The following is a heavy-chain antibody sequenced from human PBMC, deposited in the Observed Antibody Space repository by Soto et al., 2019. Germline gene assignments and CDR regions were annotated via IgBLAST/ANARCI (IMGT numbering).Heavy chain of an antibody. V-gene: IGHV3-15*07. CDR2: IKSKTDGGTT. J-gene: IGHJ4*02. D-gene: IGHD3-3*01. CDR1: GFTFSNAW. Sequence: GGSLRLSCAASGFTFSNAWMNWVRQAPGKGLEWVGRIKSKTDGGTTDYAAPVKGRFTISRDDSKNTLYLQMNSLKTEDTAVYYCTKTRYYDFWSGYYEPVDFFDYWGQGTLVTVSS. CDR3: TKTRYYDFWSGYYEPVDFFDY.